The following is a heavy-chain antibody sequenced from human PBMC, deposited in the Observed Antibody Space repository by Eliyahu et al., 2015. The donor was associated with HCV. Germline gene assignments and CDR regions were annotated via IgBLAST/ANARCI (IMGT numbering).Heavy chain of an antibody. D-gene: IGHD3-22*01. J-gene: IGHJ3*02. CDR1: GGSISSDNYY. CDR3: ARAIKYYDISGFDI. CDR2: ISYSGST. Sequence: QVQLQESGPGLVKPSXTLSLTCTVPGGSISSDNYYWSWIRQHPGKGLEWTGYISYSGSTYYNPSLKSRVTISVDTSKNQFSLELNSVTAADTAVYYCARAIKYYDISGFDIWGQGTMITVSS. V-gene: IGHV4-31*03.